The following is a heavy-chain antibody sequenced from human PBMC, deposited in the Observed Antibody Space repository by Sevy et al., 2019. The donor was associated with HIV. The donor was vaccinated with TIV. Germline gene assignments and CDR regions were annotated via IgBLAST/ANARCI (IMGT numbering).Heavy chain of an antibody. J-gene: IGHJ4*02. V-gene: IGHV3-7*01. CDR3: ARTIVVVPAATPGY. D-gene: IGHD2-2*02. CDR2: IKQDGSEK. Sequence: GGSLRLSCAASGFTFSSYWMTWVRQAPGKGLEWVANIKQDGSEKYYVDSVQGRFTISRDNAKNSLYLQMNNLRAEDTAVYYCARTIVVVPAATPGYWGQGTLVTVSS. CDR1: GFTFSSYW.